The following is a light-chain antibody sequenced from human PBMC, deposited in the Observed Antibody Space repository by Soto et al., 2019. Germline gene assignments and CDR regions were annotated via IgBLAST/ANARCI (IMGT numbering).Light chain of an antibody. V-gene: IGKV1-5*01. Sequence: DIQMTQSPSTLSASVGDRVTITCRASQSISSWLAWYQQKPWKAPKLLIYDASSLESGVPSRFSGSGSGTEFTLTISSLQPDDFATYYCQQYNSYPVTFGQGTKLEIK. CDR3: QQYNSYPVT. CDR2: DAS. J-gene: IGKJ2*01. CDR1: QSISSW.